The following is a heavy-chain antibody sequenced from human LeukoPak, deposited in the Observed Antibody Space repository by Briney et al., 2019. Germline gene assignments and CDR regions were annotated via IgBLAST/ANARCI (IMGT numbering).Heavy chain of an antibody. J-gene: IGHJ4*02. CDR1: GGSISSGDYY. V-gene: IGHV4-61*08. CDR3: ARGLTMVRGVIPDLFDY. D-gene: IGHD3-10*01. CDR2: IYYSGST. Sequence: SETLSLTCTVSGGSISSGDYYWSWIRQPPGKGLEWIGYIYYSGSTNYNPSLKSRVTISVDTSKNQFSLKLSSVTAADTAVYYCARGLTMVRGVIPDLFDYWGQGTLVTVSS.